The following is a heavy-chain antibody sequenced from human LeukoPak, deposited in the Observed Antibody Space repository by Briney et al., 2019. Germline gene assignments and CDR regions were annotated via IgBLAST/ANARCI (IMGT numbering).Heavy chain of an antibody. CDR2: IYTSGST. CDR1: GGSISSGSYY. D-gene: IGHD3-3*01. J-gene: IGHJ6*03. Sequence: SETLSLTCTVSGGSISSGSYYWSWIRQPAGKGLEWIGRIYTSGSTNYNPSLKGRVTISVDTSKNQFSLKLSSVTAADTAVYYCAREYYDFWSGYYNSTYYYYYMDVWGKGTTVTVSS. V-gene: IGHV4-61*02. CDR3: AREYYDFWSGYYNSTYYYYYMDV.